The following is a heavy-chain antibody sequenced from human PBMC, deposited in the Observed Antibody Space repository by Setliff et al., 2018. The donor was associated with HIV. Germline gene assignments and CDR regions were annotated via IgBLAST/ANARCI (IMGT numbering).Heavy chain of an antibody. V-gene: IGHV4-61*08. CDR3: ARGSDDRRGYHQRPADY. D-gene: IGHD3-22*01. J-gene: IGHJ4*02. CDR1: GGSISSGGYY. CDR2: IYSSGST. Sequence: NPSETLSLTCTVSGGSISSGGYYWSWIRQHPGKGLEWIGYIYSSGSTNYNPSFKSRVTISLDTSKNQFSLNLRSVTAADTAVYYCARGSDDRRGYHQRPADYWGQGTLVTVSS.